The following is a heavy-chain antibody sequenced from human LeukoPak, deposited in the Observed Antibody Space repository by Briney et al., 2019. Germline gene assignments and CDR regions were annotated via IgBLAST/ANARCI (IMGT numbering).Heavy chain of an antibody. CDR1: GYTFTDYY. CDR3: ARDFRAAMVSDWFDP. D-gene: IGHD5-18*01. CDR2: ISPNSGGT. Sequence: EASVKVSFKASGYTFTDYYMHWVRQAPGQGLEWMGWISPNSGGTNYAQKFQGRVTMTRDTSISTAYMELSRLRSDDTAVYYCARDFRAAMVSDWFDPWGQGTLVTVSS. V-gene: IGHV1-2*02. J-gene: IGHJ5*02.